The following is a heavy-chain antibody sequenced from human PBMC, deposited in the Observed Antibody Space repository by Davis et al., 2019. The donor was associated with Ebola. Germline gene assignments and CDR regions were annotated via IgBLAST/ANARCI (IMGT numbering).Heavy chain of an antibody. CDR3: ARALSATYDYYVDV. CDR2: INPKSGGT. V-gene: IGHV1-2*04. Sequence: AASVKVSCKASGYTSIDNYIHWMRQAPGQGPEWMGWINPKSGGTKYAQRFQDWVTMTRDTSITTAYVELSGLTSDDTAIYYCARALSATYDYYVDVWGKGTAVTVSS. CDR1: GYTSIDNY. D-gene: IGHD2-8*01. J-gene: IGHJ6*03.